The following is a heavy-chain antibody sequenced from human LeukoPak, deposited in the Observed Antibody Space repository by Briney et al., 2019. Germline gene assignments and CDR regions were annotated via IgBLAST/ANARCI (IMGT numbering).Heavy chain of an antibody. CDR2: IYTTGTT. D-gene: IGHD2-2*01. J-gene: IGHJ6*02. Sequence: SETLSLTCTVSGGSISSYYWTWIRQPAGKGLEWIGRIYTTGTTNYNPSLKSRATMSLDTSKNQLSLKLSSVTAADTAVYYCARAPFTTSFQGMDVWGQGTTVTVSS. CDR3: ARAPFTTSFQGMDV. CDR1: GGSISSYY. V-gene: IGHV4-4*07.